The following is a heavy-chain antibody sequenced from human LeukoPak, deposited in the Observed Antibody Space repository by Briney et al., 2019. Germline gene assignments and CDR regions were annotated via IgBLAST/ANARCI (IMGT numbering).Heavy chain of an antibody. D-gene: IGHD3-22*01. CDR1: GFTFSSYW. Sequence: GGSLRLSCAGSGFTFSSYWMSWVRQAPGKGLEWVSGISGIGYSTYSADSVKGRFTISRDNSKNTLYLQMNSLRAEDTAVYYCAPTEDPYYSDSSGYYYGYWGQGTLVTVSS. J-gene: IGHJ4*02. V-gene: IGHV3-23*01. CDR3: APTEDPYYSDSSGYYYGY. CDR2: ISGIGYST.